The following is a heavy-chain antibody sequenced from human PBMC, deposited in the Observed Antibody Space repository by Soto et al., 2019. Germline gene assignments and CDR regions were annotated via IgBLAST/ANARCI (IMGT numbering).Heavy chain of an antibody. J-gene: IGHJ6*03. CDR2: IWYDGSNK. V-gene: IGHV3-33*01. Sequence: QVQLVESGGGVAQPGRSLRLSCSASGFTFSSYAMHWVRQAPGKGLEWVAVIWYDGSNKYYADSVKGRFTISRDNSKNTLYLQMNSLRAEDTALYYGARDGEESILARFYYYMDVWGKGTTVTVSS. CDR1: GFTFSSYA. CDR3: ARDGEESILARFYYYMDV. D-gene: IGHD6-6*01.